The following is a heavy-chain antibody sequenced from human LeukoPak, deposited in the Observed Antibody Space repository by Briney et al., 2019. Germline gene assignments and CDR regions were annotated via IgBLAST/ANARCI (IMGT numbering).Heavy chain of an antibody. CDR2: IYYSGST. CDR1: GGSISSDF. Sequence: PSETLSLTCTVSGGSISSDFWSWIRQPPGKGLEWIGYIYYSGSTNYNSSLKSRVTISVDRSKNQFSLKLSSVTAADTAVYYCARDSPAGTTWRSEPTFDYWGQGTLVTVTS. CDR3: ARDSPAGTTWRSEPTFDY. V-gene: IGHV4-59*08. J-gene: IGHJ4*02. D-gene: IGHD3-10*01.